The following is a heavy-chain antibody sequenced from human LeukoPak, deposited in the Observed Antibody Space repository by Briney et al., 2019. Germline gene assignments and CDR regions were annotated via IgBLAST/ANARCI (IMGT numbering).Heavy chain of an antibody. CDR3: ARSGWLHFGISHDYYYYYYIDV. D-gene: IGHD5-24*01. CDR2: IYYSGST. V-gene: IGHV4-59*01. Sequence: SETLSLTCTVSGGSISSYDWSWIRQPPGKGLEWIGYIYYSGSTNYNPSLKSRVTISVDTTKNQFSLTLSSVTAADTAVYYCARSGWLHFGISHDYYYYYYIDVWGKGTTVTVSS. CDR1: GGSISSYD. J-gene: IGHJ6*03.